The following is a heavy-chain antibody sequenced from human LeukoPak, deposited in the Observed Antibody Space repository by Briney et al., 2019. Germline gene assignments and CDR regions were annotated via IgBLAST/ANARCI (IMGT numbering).Heavy chain of an antibody. V-gene: IGHV4-39*01. CDR1: GGSISSSAYF. CDR2: IYHSGST. J-gene: IGHJ5*02. D-gene: IGHD2-2*01. Sequence: SETLSLTCTVSGGSISSSAYFWGWIRQPPGKGLEWIGSIYHSGSTYYKPSLKSRVIISVDMSKNQFFLNLNSVTATDTAMYYCARHPADIVLVPGAQDWFDPWGQGTLVTVSS. CDR3: ARHPADIVLVPGAQDWFDP.